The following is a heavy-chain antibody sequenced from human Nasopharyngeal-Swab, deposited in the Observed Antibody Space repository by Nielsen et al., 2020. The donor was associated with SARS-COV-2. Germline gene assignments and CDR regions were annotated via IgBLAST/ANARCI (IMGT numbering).Heavy chain of an antibody. Sequence: ASLRLSCAVYGGSFSSYYWTWIRQPPGKGLEWIGEINHGGGTNYNPSLKSRVTISVDTSKNQFSLNLSSVTAADTAVYYCARGRQQWLIYDYWGQGTLVTVSS. D-gene: IGHD6-19*01. J-gene: IGHJ4*02. CDR2: INHGGGT. CDR1: GGSFSSYY. V-gene: IGHV4-34*01. CDR3: ARGRQQWLIYDY.